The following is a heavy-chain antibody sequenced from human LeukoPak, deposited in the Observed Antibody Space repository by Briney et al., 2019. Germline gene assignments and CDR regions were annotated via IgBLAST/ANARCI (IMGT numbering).Heavy chain of an antibody. CDR2: IRYHGNNE. J-gene: IGHJ6*03. CDR1: GFSFSTYG. CDR3: AKDCYYYYMDV. V-gene: IGHV3-30*02. Sequence: PGGSLRLSCAASGFSFSTYGMHWLRQAPGKGLEWVAFIRYHGNNEYYADPVKGRFTISRDNPKNTLYLQMNSLRAEDTAVYYCAKDCYYYYMDVGGKGTPVPV.